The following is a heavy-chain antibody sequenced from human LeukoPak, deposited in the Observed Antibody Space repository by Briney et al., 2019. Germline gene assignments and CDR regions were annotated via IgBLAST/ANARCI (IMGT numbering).Heavy chain of an antibody. CDR3: AKDPRRTFGVVPDY. J-gene: IGHJ4*02. V-gene: IGHV3-23*01. CDR1: GFSFSSYV. CDR2: ISGSGGNT. Sequence: GGSLRLSCAASGFSFSSYVMSWFRQAPGKGLEWVSGISGSGGNTYYTDSVKGRFTISRDNSKNTLYLQMNSLRAEDTAVYYCAKDPRRTFGVVPDYWGQGTLVTVSS. D-gene: IGHD3-3*01.